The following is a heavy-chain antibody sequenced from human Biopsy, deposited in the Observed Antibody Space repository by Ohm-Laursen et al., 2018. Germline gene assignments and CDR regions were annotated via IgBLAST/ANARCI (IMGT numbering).Heavy chain of an antibody. D-gene: IGHD6-19*01. CDR3: AKDGGQWLGGAFDI. V-gene: IGHV3-30*18. CDR1: GFGFPA. J-gene: IGHJ3*02. Sequence: SLRLSCSASGFGFPAMHWVRQPPGKGLEWLAVPSFDGSNKFYAESVRGRFPISRDRSRDTLYLQMNRLTNEDTVFYYCAKDGGQWLGGAFDIWGHGTMVIVAS. CDR2: PSFDGSNK.